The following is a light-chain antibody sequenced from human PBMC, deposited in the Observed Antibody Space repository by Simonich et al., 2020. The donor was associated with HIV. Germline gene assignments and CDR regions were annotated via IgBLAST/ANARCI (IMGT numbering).Light chain of an antibody. CDR1: SSGVGGYNY. V-gene: IGLV2-11*01. Sequence: QSALTQPRSVSGSPGQSVTIPCTGTSSGVGGYNYVSWYQQHPGNAPKLMIYVVSKRPSGVPDRFSGSKADNTASLTISGLQAEDEADYYCQSYDRSLSGSVFGGGTKLTVL. J-gene: IGLJ2*01. CDR3: QSYDRSLSGSV. CDR2: VVS.